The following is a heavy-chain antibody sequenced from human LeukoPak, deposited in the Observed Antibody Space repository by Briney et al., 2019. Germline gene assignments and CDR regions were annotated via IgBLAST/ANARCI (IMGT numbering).Heavy chain of an antibody. Sequence: SETLSLTCTVSGGSISSYYWSWIRQPPGKGLEWIGYIYYSGSTSYNPSLKSRVTISVDTSKNQFSLKLSSVTAADTAVYYCARSGSTAFDYWGQGTLVTVSS. CDR2: IYYSGST. J-gene: IGHJ4*02. D-gene: IGHD1-26*01. CDR1: GGSISSYY. CDR3: ARSGSTAFDY. V-gene: IGHV4-59*01.